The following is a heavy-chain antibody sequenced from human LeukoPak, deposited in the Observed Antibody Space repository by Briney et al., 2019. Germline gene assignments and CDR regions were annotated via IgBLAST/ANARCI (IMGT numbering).Heavy chain of an antibody. D-gene: IGHD5-24*01. V-gene: IGHV4-34*01. CDR2: INHSGST. CDR1: GGSLSGYY. Sequence: SETLSLTCAVYGGSLSGYYWSWIRQPPGKGLEWIGEINHSGSTNYNPSLKSRVTISVDTSKNQFSLKLSSVTAADTAVYYCARQDGYLDYWGQGTLVTVSS. J-gene: IGHJ4*02. CDR3: ARQDGYLDY.